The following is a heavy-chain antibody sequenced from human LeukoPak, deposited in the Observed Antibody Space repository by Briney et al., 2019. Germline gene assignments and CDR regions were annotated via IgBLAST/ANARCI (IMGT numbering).Heavy chain of an antibody. V-gene: IGHV3-49*04. Sequence: PGWSLRLSCTASGFTFGDYGMSWVRQAPGKGLEWVGFIRSKAYGGTTENAASVKGRFTISRDDSKSIAYLQMNSLKTEDTAVYYCTRARITGRPDYWGQGTLVTVSS. J-gene: IGHJ4*02. CDR3: TRARITGRPDY. D-gene: IGHD1-20*01. CDR1: GFTFGDYG. CDR2: IRSKAYGGTT.